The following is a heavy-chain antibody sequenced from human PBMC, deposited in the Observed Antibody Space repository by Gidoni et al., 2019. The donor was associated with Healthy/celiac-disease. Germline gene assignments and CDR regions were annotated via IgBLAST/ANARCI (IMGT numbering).Heavy chain of an antibody. CDR2: IWYEGSNK. D-gene: IGHD3-10*01. V-gene: IGHV3-33*01. Sequence: QVQLVESGGGVVQPGRSLRLSCAASGFRFSSYGMHWVRQAPGKGLVWVAVIWYEGSNKSYADSVKGRFTISRDNSKNTLYLQMNSLRAEDTAVYYCARGPAMVRGVLGQDFDYWGQGTLVTVSS. CDR3: ARGPAMVRGVLGQDFDY. CDR1: GFRFSSYG. J-gene: IGHJ4*02.